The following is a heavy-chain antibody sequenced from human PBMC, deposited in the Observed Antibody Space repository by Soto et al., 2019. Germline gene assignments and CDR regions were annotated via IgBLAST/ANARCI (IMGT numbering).Heavy chain of an antibody. D-gene: IGHD5-18*01. V-gene: IGHV1-69*01. CDR3: ARVAPDTAMVTIYYYYGMDV. Sequence: QVQLVQSGAEVKKPGSSVKVSCKASGGTFSSYAISWVRQAPGQGLEWMGGIIPIFGTANYAQKFQGRVTITADESTSTAYMELSSLRSEDTAVCYCARVAPDTAMVTIYYYYGMDVWGQGTTVTVSS. CDR2: IIPIFGTA. CDR1: GGTFSSYA. J-gene: IGHJ6*02.